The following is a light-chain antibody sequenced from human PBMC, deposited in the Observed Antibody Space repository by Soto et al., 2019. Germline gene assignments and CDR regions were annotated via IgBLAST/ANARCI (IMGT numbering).Light chain of an antibody. Sequence: QCLLTQPASVSGSPGQSITISCSGTISDIGSYDHVAWYQQFPGKSPKLIIYAVSDRPSGVSDRFSGSKSGISASLTISGLQTEDEADYYCISYTDRQSYLFGTGTKVTVL. CDR2: AVS. CDR1: ISDIGSYDH. CDR3: ISYTDRQSYL. V-gene: IGLV2-14*03. J-gene: IGLJ1*01.